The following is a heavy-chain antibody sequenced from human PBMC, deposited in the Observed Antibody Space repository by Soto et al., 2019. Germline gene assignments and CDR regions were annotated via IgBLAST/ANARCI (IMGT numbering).Heavy chain of an antibody. J-gene: IGHJ4*02. CDR1: GFTFISYA. CDR2: ISGSGGST. Sequence: WGSLTLSCAAAGFTFISYAMCWVRQAPWKGLEWVSAISGSGGSTYYADSVKGRFTISRDNSKNTLYLQMNSLRAEDTAVYYCAKDSTALPRHSYFDYWGQGTLVPVSS. V-gene: IGHV3-23*01. CDR3: AKDSTALPRHSYFDY.